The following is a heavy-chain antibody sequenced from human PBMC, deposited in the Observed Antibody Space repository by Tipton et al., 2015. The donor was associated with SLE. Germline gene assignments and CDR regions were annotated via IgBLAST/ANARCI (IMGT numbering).Heavy chain of an antibody. CDR1: GGSVSGSNDF. J-gene: IGHJ1*01. CDR2: MFYGEGGTT. Sequence: TLSLTCTVSGGSVSGSNDFWAWIRQPPGKGLQWIGTMFYGEGGTTYYSPSLKSRVTILVDTSKNQFSLKLSSVTAADTAVYYCARGPRTEYFQYWGQGILVTVSS. CDR3: ARGPRTEYFQY. V-gene: IGHV4-39*07.